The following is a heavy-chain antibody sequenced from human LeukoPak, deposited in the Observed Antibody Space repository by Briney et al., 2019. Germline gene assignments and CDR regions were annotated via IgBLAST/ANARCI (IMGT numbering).Heavy chain of an antibody. CDR1: GGSISSSSYS. CDR2: IYYSGST. Sequence: PSETLSLTCTVSGGSISSSSYSWGWIRQPPGKGLEWIGSIYYSGSTSYNPSLKSRVTISVHTSKNQFSLQLSSVTAADTVVYYCARPTVTSYNWFDPWGQGTLVTVSS. J-gene: IGHJ5*02. V-gene: IGHV4-39*01. D-gene: IGHD4-17*01. CDR3: ARPTVTSYNWFDP.